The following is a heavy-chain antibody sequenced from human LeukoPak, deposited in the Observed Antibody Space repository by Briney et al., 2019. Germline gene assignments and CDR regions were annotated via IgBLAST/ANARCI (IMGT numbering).Heavy chain of an antibody. CDR3: AREGDSSVYYDY. Sequence: SETLSLTCAVYRGSFSGYYWSWIRQPPGKGLEWIGEIHHSGSTNYNPSLKSRVTISVDTSKNQFSLKLSSVTAADTAVHYCAREGDSSVYYDYWGQGTLVTVSS. CDR1: RGSFSGYY. D-gene: IGHD3-22*01. CDR2: IHHSGST. J-gene: IGHJ4*02. V-gene: IGHV4-34*01.